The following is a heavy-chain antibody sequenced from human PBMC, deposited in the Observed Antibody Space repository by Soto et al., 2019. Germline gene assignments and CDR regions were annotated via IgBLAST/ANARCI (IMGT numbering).Heavy chain of an antibody. V-gene: IGHV1-69*13. CDR3: ARDPTDYDFWSGYSWFDP. CDR2: IIPIFGTA. J-gene: IGHJ5*02. CDR1: GGTFSSYA. D-gene: IGHD3-3*01. Sequence: ASVNVSCKASGGTFSSYAISWVRQAPGQGLEWMGGIIPIFGTANYAQKFQGRVTITADESTSTAYMELSSLRSEDTAVYYCARDPTDYDFWSGYSWFDPWGQGTLVTVSS.